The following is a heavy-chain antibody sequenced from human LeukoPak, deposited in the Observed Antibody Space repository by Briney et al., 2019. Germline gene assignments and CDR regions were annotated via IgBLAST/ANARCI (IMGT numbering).Heavy chain of an antibody. V-gene: IGHV3-48*01. CDR1: GLTLSTYS. CDR3: ARDSPNIHVHF. J-gene: IGHJ4*02. Sequence: GGSLRLSCAASGLTLSTYSVNWVRHTPGKGLEWLSYISHGSNIIYHVDSVKGRFTISRDDAKNLVYLQMNGLKAEDTAVYYCARDSPNIHVHFWGQGTLVTVSS. D-gene: IGHD2/OR15-2a*01. CDR2: ISHGSNII.